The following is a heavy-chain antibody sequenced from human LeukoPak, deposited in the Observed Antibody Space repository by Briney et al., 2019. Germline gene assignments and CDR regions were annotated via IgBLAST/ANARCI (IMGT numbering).Heavy chain of an antibody. D-gene: IGHD3-22*01. V-gene: IGHV3-15*01. CDR1: GFTFSNAW. J-gene: IGHJ4*02. CDR3: TTDLSSGYKGSY. CDR2: IKSKTDGGTT. Sequence: GGSLRLFCAASGFTFSNAWMSWVRQAPGKGLEWVGRIKSKTDGGTTDYAAPVKGRFTISRDDSKNTLYLQMNSLKTEDTAVYYCTTDLSSGYKGSYWGQGTLVTVSS.